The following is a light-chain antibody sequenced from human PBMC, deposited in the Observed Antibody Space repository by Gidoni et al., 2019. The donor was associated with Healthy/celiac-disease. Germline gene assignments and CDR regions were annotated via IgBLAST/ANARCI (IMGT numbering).Light chain of an antibody. CDR3: QQYYSTPLT. CDR2: WAS. J-gene: IGKJ3*01. CDR1: QSVLYSSNNKNY. V-gene: IGKV4-1*01. Sequence: DIVLTQSPDSLAVSLGERATINCKSSQSVLYSSNNKNYLAWYQQKPGQPPKLLIYWASTRESGVPDRFSGSGSGTDVTLTISSLQAEDVAVYYCQQYYSTPLTFXPXTKVDIK.